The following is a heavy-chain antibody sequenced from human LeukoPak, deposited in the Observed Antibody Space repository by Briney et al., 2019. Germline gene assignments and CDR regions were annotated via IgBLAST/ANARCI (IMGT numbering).Heavy chain of an antibody. CDR3: ARSYYDSSGYLVIDY. CDR2: IIPILGIA. Sequence: SVKVSCKASGGTFSSYAISWVRQAPGQGLEWMGRIIPILGIANYAQKFQGRVTITADKSTSAAYMELSSLRSEDTAVYYCARSYYDSSGYLVIDYWGQGTLVTVSS. CDR1: GGTFSSYA. D-gene: IGHD3-22*01. V-gene: IGHV1-69*04. J-gene: IGHJ4*02.